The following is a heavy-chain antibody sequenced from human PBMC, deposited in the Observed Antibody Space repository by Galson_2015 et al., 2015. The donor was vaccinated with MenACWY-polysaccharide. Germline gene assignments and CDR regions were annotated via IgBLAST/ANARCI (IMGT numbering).Heavy chain of an antibody. Sequence: TLSLTCTVSGGSISSYYWVWIRQPAGEGLEWIGRIYTSGSTNYNPSLKSRVTMSVDTSKNQFSLKLNSVTAADTAVYYCAKWTVGDSYYFDYWGQGTLVTVSS. V-gene: IGHV4-4*07. CDR3: AKWTVGDSYYFDY. CDR1: GGSISSYY. D-gene: IGHD4-23*01. J-gene: IGHJ4*02. CDR2: IYTSGST.